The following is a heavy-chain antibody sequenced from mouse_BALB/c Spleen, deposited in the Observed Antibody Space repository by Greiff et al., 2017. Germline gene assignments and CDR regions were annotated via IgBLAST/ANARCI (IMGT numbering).Heavy chain of an antibody. D-gene: IGHD2-4*01. J-gene: IGHJ3*01. CDR1: GFSLTSYG. CDR3: AIFYDYDEGWFAY. V-gene: IGHV2-2*02. CDR2: IWSGGST. Sequence: QVQLKESGPGLVQPSQSLSITCTVSGFSLTSYGVHWVRQSPGKGLEWLGVIWSGGSTDYNAAFISRLSISKDNSKSQVFFKMNSLQANDTAIYYCAIFYDYDEGWFAYWGQGTLVTVSA.